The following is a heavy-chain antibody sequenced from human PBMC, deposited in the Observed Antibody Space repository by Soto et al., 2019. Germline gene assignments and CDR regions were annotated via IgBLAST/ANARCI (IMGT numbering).Heavy chain of an antibody. Sequence: SVKVSCKPSGGPFSSYAISWLGHAPGQGLEWMGGIIPIFGTANYAQKFQGRVTITADESTSTAYMELSSLRSEDTAVYYCARGGGYSYGLYYYYGMDVWGQGTTVTVS. D-gene: IGHD5-18*01. CDR3: ARGGGYSYGLYYYYGMDV. J-gene: IGHJ6*02. CDR2: IIPIFGTA. CDR1: GGPFSSYA. V-gene: IGHV1-69*13.